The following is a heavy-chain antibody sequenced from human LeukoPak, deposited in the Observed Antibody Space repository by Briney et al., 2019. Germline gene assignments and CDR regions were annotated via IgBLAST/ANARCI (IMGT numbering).Heavy chain of an antibody. V-gene: IGHV4-34*01. D-gene: IGHD6-6*01. Sequence: SETLSLTCAVYGGSFSGYYWSWIRQPPGKGLEWIGEINHSGSTNYNPSLKSRVTISVDTSKNQFSLKLSSVAAADTAVYYCAPLGSSSSAWGQGTLVTVSS. CDR1: GGSFSGYY. J-gene: IGHJ5*02. CDR2: INHSGST. CDR3: APLGSSSSA.